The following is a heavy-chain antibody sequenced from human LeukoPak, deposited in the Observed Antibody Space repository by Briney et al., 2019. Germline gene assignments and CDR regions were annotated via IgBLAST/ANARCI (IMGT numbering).Heavy chain of an antibody. J-gene: IGHJ4*02. CDR1: GFTFSNSA. D-gene: IGHD5-24*01. CDR2: ISGSGGST. CDR3: AKSGYNRFDY. Sequence: PGGSLRLSCAASGFTFSNSAMSWVRQAPGKGREWVSTISGSGGSTYYADSVKGRFTISRDNSKSTLYLQINSLRAEDTAVYYCAKSGYNRFDYWGQGTLVTVSS. V-gene: IGHV3-23*01.